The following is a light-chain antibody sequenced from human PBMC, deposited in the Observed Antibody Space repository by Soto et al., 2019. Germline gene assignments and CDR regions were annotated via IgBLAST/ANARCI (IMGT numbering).Light chain of an antibody. Sequence: DIQMTQSPYSVSAFVGDRVTIRCRASQGISTWVAWYQQKPGKAPKLLISAASNLETGVPSRFSGSGSGTDFTLTLSSLQPEDFATYYCQQANSFPFTVGQGTRLEIK. CDR3: QQANSFPFT. J-gene: IGKJ5*01. CDR2: AAS. V-gene: IGKV1-12*02. CDR1: QGISTW.